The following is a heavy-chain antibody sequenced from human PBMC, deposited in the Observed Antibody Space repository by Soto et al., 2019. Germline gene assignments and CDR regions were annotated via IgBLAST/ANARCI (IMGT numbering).Heavy chain of an antibody. CDR3: AKNGQPPYYYYGMDV. V-gene: IGHV1-18*01. J-gene: IGHJ6*02. CDR2: ISGYNGDT. CDR1: GYTFTRYG. Sequence: QGQLVQSGGEVKKPGASVKVSCKASGYTFTRYGISWMRQAPGQGLEWMGWISGYNGDTKYAQKFQGRVTMTVDTSTTTAYMELRSLTSDDRAVYYCAKNGQPPYYYYGMDVWGQGTTVTVS. D-gene: IGHD2-8*01.